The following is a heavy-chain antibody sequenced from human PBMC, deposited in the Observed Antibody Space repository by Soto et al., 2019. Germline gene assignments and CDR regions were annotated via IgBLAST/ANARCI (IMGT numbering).Heavy chain of an antibody. CDR1: GGSFKSGSYS. Sequence: PSETLSLTCTVSGGSFKSGSYSWSWIRQPPGKGLEWIGYVYHTGRTSYNPSLKSRVSISVDTSKNKFSLNLGSVSAADTAVYYCSRDGIPNSSSPFVIGHWGRGTLVTVSS. CDR3: SRDGIPNSSSPFVIGH. D-gene: IGHD6-6*01. J-gene: IGHJ5*02. CDR2: VYHTGRT. V-gene: IGHV4-61*01.